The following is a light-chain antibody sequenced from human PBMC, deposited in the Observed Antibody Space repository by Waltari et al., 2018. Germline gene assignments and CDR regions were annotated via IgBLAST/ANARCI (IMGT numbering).Light chain of an antibody. CDR1: QSVLYSSNIKNY. Sequence: DIVMTQSPDSLPVSLGERATINCKSSQSVLYSSNIKNYLAWYQQKAGQPPMLLSSWAPTRESGVPDRFTGSGSGTDFTLTISSLQAEDVAVYYCQQYYSTPLTFGGGSKVEIK. J-gene: IGKJ4*01. CDR3: QQYYSTPLT. CDR2: WAP. V-gene: IGKV4-1*01.